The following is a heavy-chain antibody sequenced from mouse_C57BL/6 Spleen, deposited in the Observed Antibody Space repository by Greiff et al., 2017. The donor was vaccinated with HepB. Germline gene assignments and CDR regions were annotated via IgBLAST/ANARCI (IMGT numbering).Heavy chain of an antibody. Sequence: QVQLQQSGAELVMPGASVKLSCKASGYTFTSYWMHWVKQRPGQGLEWIGEIDPSDSYTNYNQKFKGKSTLTVDKSSSTAYMQLSSLTSEDSAVYYCARRTTVVATDYAMDYWGQRTSVTVSS. J-gene: IGHJ4*01. D-gene: IGHD1-1*01. CDR3: ARRTTVVATDYAMDY. V-gene: IGHV1-69*01. CDR1: GYTFTSYW. CDR2: IDPSDSYT.